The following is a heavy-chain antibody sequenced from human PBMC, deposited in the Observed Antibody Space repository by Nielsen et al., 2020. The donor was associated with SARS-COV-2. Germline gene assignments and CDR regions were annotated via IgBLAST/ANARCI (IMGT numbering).Heavy chain of an antibody. J-gene: IGHJ4*02. CDR3: ARRMDYGDCLDY. V-gene: IGHV5-51*01. CDR2: IYPGDSET. CDR1: GYTFTSHL. Sequence: GESLKISCKASGYTFTSHLLGWVRQMPGKGLEWMGNIYPGDSETRYNPSFQGQVTIAADKSISTAYLQWSSLKASDTAMYYCARRMDYGDCLDYWGQGTLVTVSS. D-gene: IGHD4-17*01.